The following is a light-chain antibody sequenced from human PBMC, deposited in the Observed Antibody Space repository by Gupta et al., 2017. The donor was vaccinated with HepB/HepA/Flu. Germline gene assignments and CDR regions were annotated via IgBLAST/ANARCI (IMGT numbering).Light chain of an antibody. CDR1: SSNIGSNT. J-gene: IGLJ2*01. CDR2: SNT. Sequence: QSVLTQPPSASGTPGQRVTISCSVSSSNIGSNTVNCYQQLPGTAPHLLIYSNTQRPYAVPARVSFSKSGTSASLAISGLPSEDEADYYCAAWDDSMNGLVVFGGGTKLTVL. V-gene: IGLV1-44*01. CDR3: AAWDDSMNGLVV.